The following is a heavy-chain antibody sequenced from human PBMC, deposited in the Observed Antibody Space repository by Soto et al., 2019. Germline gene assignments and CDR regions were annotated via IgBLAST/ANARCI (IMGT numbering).Heavy chain of an antibody. CDR1: GGTFSSYA. J-gene: IGHJ6*02. V-gene: IGHV1-69*01. D-gene: IGHD3-10*01. CDR3: VRGGPVVRGTYYYYGMDV. Sequence: QVQLVQSGAEVKKPGSSVKVSCKASGGTFSSYAISWVRQAPGQGLEWMGGIIPIFGTANYAQKFQGRVTITADESTSTAYMELSSLRSEDTAVYYCVRGGPVVRGTYYYYGMDVWGQGTTVTVSS. CDR2: IIPIFGTA.